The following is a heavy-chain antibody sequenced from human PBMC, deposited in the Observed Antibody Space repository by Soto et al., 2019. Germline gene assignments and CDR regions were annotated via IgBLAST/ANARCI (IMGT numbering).Heavy chain of an antibody. D-gene: IGHD3-10*01. CDR3: ARDDGSGSFYYYYGMDV. V-gene: IGHV3-30-3*01. CDR1: GFTFSSYA. CDR2: ISYDGSNK. Sequence: PGGSLRLSCAASGFTFSSYAMHWVRQAPGKGLEWVAVISYDGSNKYYADSVKGRFTISRDNSKNTLYLQMISLRAEDTAVYYCARDDGSGSFYYYYGMDVWGQGTTVTVSS. J-gene: IGHJ6*02.